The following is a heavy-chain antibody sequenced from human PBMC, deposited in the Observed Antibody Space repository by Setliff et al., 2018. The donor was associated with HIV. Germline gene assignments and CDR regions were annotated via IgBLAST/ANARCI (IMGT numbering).Heavy chain of an antibody. V-gene: IGHV1-8*01. CDR3: ARGGGVLLWFGESDSGYYFDY. J-gene: IGHJ4*02. Sequence: ASVKVSCKASGDTFTSYEINWVRQATGQGLEWMGWMNPHSGKVGHAQKFQGRITMTRDTSTSTVYMELSSLRSEDTAVYYCARGGGVLLWFGESDSGYYFDYWGQGTLVTVS. CDR1: GDTFTSYE. D-gene: IGHD3-10*01. CDR2: MNPHSGKV.